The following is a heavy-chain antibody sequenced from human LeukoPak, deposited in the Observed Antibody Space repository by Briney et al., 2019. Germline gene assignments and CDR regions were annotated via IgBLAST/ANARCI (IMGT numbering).Heavy chain of an antibody. D-gene: IGHD3-10*01. CDR3: ARGPRITMVRGVLIDY. J-gene: IGHJ4*02. CDR2: MNPNSGNT. CDR1: GYTFTSYD. Sequence: GASVKASCKASGYTFTSYDINWVRQATGQWLEWMGWMNPNSGNTGYAQKFQGRVTITRNTSISTAYMELSSLRSEDTAVYYCARGPRITMVRGVLIDYWGQGTLVTVSS. V-gene: IGHV1-8*03.